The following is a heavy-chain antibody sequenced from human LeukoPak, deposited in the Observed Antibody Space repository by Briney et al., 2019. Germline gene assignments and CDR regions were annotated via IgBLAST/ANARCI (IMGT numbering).Heavy chain of an antibody. CDR2: ISSSSSYI. V-gene: IGHV3-21*01. CDR1: GFTFSSYS. CDR3: AKDGDPYGSGSYFNDY. Sequence: GGSLRFSCAASGFTFSSYSMNWVRQAPGKGLEWVSSISSSSSYIYYADSVKGRFTISRDDAKNSLYLQMNSLRAEDTAVYYCAKDGDPYGSGSYFNDYWGQGTLVTVSS. J-gene: IGHJ4*02. D-gene: IGHD3-10*01.